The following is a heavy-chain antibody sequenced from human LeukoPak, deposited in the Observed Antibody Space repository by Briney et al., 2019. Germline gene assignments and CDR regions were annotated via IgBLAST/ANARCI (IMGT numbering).Heavy chain of an antibody. D-gene: IGHD2-2*01. Sequence: SECLSLTCTVSGGSISSGSYYWSWIRQPVGKGLEWIGRIYTSGSTNYNPSLKSRVTISVDTSKNQFSLKLSSVTAADTAVYYCARGDCSSTSCHYFDYWGQGTLVTVSS. CDR2: IYTSGST. CDR1: GGSISSGSYY. V-gene: IGHV4-61*02. CDR3: ARGDCSSTSCHYFDY. J-gene: IGHJ4*02.